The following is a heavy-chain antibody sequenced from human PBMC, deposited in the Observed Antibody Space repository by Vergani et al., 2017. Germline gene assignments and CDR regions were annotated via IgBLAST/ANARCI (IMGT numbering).Heavy chain of an antibody. CDR3: ARGGLMRRAGDYLDY. CDR2: IYYSGRT. CDR1: GRSISSYY. V-gene: IGHV4-59*01. D-gene: IGHD2-8*01. J-gene: IGHJ4*02. Sequence: QVQLQESGPGLVKPSETLSLTCTVSGRSISSYYWSWIRQPPGKGLEWIGYIYYSGRTNYNPSLKSRVTISVDTSKNQFSLKLSSVTAADTSVYYCARGGLMRRAGDYLDYWGQGTLVTVSS.